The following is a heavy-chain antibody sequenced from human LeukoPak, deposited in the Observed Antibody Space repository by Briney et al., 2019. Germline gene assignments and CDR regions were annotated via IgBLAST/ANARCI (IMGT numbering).Heavy chain of an antibody. J-gene: IGHJ5*02. CDR3: AACIAAAGTDNWFDP. CDR2: IVVGSGNT. D-gene: IGHD6-13*01. Sequence: VASVKVSCKASGFTFTSSAVQWVRQARGQRLEWIGWIVVGSGNTNYAQKFQERVTITRDMSTSTAYMELSSPRSEDTAVYYCAACIAAAGTDNWFDPWGQGTLVTVSS. V-gene: IGHV1-58*01. CDR1: GFTFTSSA.